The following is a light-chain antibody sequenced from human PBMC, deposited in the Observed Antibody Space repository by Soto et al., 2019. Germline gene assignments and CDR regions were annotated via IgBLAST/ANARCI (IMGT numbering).Light chain of an antibody. J-gene: IGKJ5*01. CDR2: GAS. CDR3: QQYNSWPPIT. Sequence: DIVMTQSPDSLAVSLGERATINCKSSQSVLYSSNNKNYLAWYQQKPGQPPRLLIYGASTRATGIPDRFSGSGSGTEFTLTISSLQSEDFAVYYCQQYNSWPPITFGQGTRLEIK. V-gene: IGKV4-1*01. CDR1: QSVLYSSNNKNY.